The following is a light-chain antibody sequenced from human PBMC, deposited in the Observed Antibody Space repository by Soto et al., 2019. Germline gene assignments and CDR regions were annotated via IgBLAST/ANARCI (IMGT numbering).Light chain of an antibody. CDR3: QQYDKWPRT. V-gene: IGKV1-9*01. CDR2: AAS. Sequence: DIQMTQSPSSLSASVGDRVTITCRASQTTNNYLAWYQQKPGKAPKLLIYAASTLQSGVPSRFSGSGSGTDFTLTISSLQSEDFAVYYCQQYDKWPRTFGQGTKVDIK. J-gene: IGKJ1*01. CDR1: QTTNNY.